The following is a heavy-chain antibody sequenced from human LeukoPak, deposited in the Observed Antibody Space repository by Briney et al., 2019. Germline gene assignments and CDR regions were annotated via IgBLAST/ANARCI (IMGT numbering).Heavy chain of an antibody. Sequence: PGGSLRLSCAASGFTFSSYAMSWVRQAPGKGLEWVSAISGSGGSTYYADSVKGRFTISRDNSKNTLYLQMNSLRAEDTAVYYCAKDSSGSSGWFGFDYWGQGTLVTVSS. CDR2: ISGSGGST. CDR1: GFTFSSYA. CDR3: AKDSSGSSGWFGFDY. J-gene: IGHJ4*02. D-gene: IGHD6-19*01. V-gene: IGHV3-23*01.